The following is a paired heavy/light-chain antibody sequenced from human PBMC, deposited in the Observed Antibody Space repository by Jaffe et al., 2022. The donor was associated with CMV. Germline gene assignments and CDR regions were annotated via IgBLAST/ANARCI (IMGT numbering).Heavy chain of an antibody. Sequence: QVQLVESGGGLVKPGGSLRLSCAASGFTFSDYYMSWIRQAPGKGLEWVSYISSSGSTIYYADSVKGRFTISRDNAKNSLYLQMNSLRAEDTAVYYCARDPAYCGGDCPWGQGTLVTVSS. CDR1: GFTFSDYY. V-gene: IGHV3-11*01. CDR3: ARDPAYCGGDCP. CDR2: ISSSGSTI. D-gene: IGHD2-21*02. J-gene: IGHJ5*02.
Light chain of an antibody. V-gene: IGLV4-69*01. J-gene: IGLJ3*02. CDR1: SGHSSYA. CDR3: QTWGTGIQAWV. Sequence: QLVLTQSPSASASLGASVKLTCTLSSGHSSYAIAWHQQQPEKGPRYLMKLNSDGSHSKGDGIPDRFSGSSSGAERYLTISSLQSEDEADYYCQTWGTGIQAWVFGGGTKLTVL. CDR2: LNSDGSH.